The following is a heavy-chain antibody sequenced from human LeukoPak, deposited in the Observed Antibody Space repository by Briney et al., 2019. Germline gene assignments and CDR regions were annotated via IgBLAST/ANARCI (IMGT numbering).Heavy chain of an antibody. CDR3: ARDNSVRDEAWWFNP. J-gene: IGHJ5*02. Sequence: PGGSLRLSCAASGFTLSSYGIHWVRQAPGKGLEWVAFIRHDGSNKYYADSVKGRLTISRDNSKSTLYLQMNSLRAEDTAVYYCARDNSVRDEAWWFNPWGQGTLVTVSS. CDR2: IRHDGSNK. D-gene: IGHD5-24*01. V-gene: IGHV3-30*02. CDR1: GFTLSSYG.